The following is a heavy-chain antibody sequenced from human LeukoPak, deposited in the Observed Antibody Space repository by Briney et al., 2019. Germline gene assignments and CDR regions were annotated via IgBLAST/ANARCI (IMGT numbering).Heavy chain of an antibody. CDR2: IRSKANSYAT. J-gene: IGHJ4*02. Sequence: PGGSLRLSCAASGFTFSGSAMHWVRQASGKGLEWVGRIRSKANSYATAYAASVKGRFTTSRDDSKNTAYLQMNSLKTEDTAVYYCTRSAELLWFGEYPSNWGQGTLVTVSS. D-gene: IGHD3-10*01. CDR3: TRSAELLWFGEYPSN. V-gene: IGHV3-73*01. CDR1: GFTFSGSA.